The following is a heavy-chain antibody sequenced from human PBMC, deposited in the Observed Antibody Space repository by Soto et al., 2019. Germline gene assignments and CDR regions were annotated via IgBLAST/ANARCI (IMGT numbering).Heavy chain of an antibody. CDR3: ARGDRNGYFDY. D-gene: IGHD2-8*01. Sequence: QVQLVQSGAEVKKPGASVKVSCKASGYTFTSYGISWVRQAPGQGLERMGWISAYNGNTNYAQKLKGRGTMTTETTTSTAYKELRSLRSDDTAGYYCARGDRNGYFDYWGQGTLVTVSS. J-gene: IGHJ4*02. CDR1: GYTFTSYG. V-gene: IGHV1-18*01. CDR2: ISAYNGNT.